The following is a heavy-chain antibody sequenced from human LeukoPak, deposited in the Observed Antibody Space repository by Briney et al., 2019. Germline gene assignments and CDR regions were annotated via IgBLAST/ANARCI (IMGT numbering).Heavy chain of an antibody. V-gene: IGHV3-30*18. CDR3: AKDPDFWSGPFDY. CDR2: ISYDGSNK. D-gene: IGHD3-3*01. J-gene: IGHJ4*02. CDR1: GFTFSSYG. Sequence: PGGSLRLSCAASGFTFSSYGMHWVRQAPGKGLEWVAVISYDGSNKYYADSVKGRFTISRDNSKNTLYLQMNSLRAEDTAVYYCAKDPDFWSGPFDYWGQGTLVTVSS.